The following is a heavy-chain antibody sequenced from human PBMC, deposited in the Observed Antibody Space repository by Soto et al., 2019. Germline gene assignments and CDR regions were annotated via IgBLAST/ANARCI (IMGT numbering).Heavy chain of an antibody. J-gene: IGHJ4*02. Sequence: QVQLVQSGAEVKKPGASVKVSCKASGYTFTGYYMHWVRQAPGQGLEWMGWINPNSGGTNYAQKIQGWVTMTRDTSISTAYMELSRLRSDDTAVYYCARAFLGRSNDPPYYFDYWGQGTLVTVSS. V-gene: IGHV1-2*04. CDR2: INPNSGGT. D-gene: IGHD4-4*01. CDR1: GYTFTGYY. CDR3: ARAFLGRSNDPPYYFDY.